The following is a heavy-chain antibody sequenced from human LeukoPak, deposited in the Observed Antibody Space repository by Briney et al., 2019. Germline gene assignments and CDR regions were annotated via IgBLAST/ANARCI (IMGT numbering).Heavy chain of an antibody. CDR2: INHSGST. CDR1: GGSFSGYY. J-gene: IGHJ4*02. D-gene: IGHD6-19*01. Sequence: TASETLSLTCAVYGGSFSGYYWSWIRQPPGKGLEWIGEINHSGSTNYNPSLKSRVTISVDTSKNRFSLKLSSVTAADAAVYYCAKIDRAVAGTIDYWGQGTLVTVSS. CDR3: AKIDRAVAGTIDY. V-gene: IGHV4-34*01.